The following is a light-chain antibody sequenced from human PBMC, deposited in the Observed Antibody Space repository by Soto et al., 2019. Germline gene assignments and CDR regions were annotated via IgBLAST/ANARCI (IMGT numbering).Light chain of an antibody. V-gene: IGKV1-9*01. CDR2: AAS. CDR3: QQLKSFPLS. J-gene: IGKJ4*01. CDR1: QGISSS. Sequence: IQLTQSPSSLSASVGDRVTITCRASQGISSSLAWYQQQPGKAPKLLIYAASTLQSGVPSRFSGSGSRTDFTLTISSLQPEDFATYYCQQLKSFPLSFGGGTTVEIK.